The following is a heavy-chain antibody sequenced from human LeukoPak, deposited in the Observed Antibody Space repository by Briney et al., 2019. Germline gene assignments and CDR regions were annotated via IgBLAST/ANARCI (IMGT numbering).Heavy chain of an antibody. J-gene: IGHJ6*02. Sequence: SETLSLTCTVSGDSIRSSSYYWGWIRQPPGKGLEWIGSIYYSGITYDNPSLKSRVTISVDTSKNQFSLKLSSVTAADTAVYYCARQGAYYDSSGYYYVGAPYYYYYGMDVWGQGTTVTVSS. CDR2: IYYSGIT. V-gene: IGHV4-39*01. CDR1: GDSIRSSSYY. CDR3: ARQGAYYDSSGYYYVGAPYYYYYGMDV. D-gene: IGHD3-22*01.